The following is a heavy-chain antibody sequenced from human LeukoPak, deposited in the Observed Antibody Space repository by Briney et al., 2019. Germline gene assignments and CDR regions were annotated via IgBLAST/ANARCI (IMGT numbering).Heavy chain of an antibody. V-gene: IGHV3-48*04. J-gene: IGHJ4*02. CDR1: RFTFSSYS. Sequence: GGSLRLSCAASRFTFSSYSINWVRQAPGKGLEWVSCISSTSSAIYYADSVKGRFTISRDNAKNSLYLQMNSLRAEDTAVYYCARVIGSYGDSAYWGQGTLVTVSS. CDR3: ARVIGSYGDSAY. CDR2: ISSTSSAI. D-gene: IGHD3-16*01.